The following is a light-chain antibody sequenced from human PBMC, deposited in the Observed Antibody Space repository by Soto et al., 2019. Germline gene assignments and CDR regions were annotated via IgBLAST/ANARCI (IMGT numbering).Light chain of an antibody. CDR1: QSVRSY. J-gene: IGKJ1*01. CDR3: QQRTNWPWT. V-gene: IGKV3-11*01. Sequence: EIVLTQSPATLSLSPGERATLSCRASQSVRSYLAWYQHKPGQAPRLLIYDASNRATGIPARFSGSGSGTDFTLTINSLEPEDFAVYYCQQRTNWPWTFGQGTKVDIK. CDR2: DAS.